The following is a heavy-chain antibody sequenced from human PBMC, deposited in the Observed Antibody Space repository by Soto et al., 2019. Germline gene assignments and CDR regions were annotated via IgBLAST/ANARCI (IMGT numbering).Heavy chain of an antibody. J-gene: IGHJ6*02. CDR2: IIPIFGTA. CDR3: ASDPVGDIVVVPPAPRYGMDV. D-gene: IGHD2-2*01. Sequence: SVKVSCKASGGTFSSYAISWVRQAPGQGLEWMGGIIPIFGTANYAQKFQGRVTITADESTSTAYMELSSLRSEDTAVYYCASDPVGDIVVVPPAPRYGMDVWGQGTTVTVSS. V-gene: IGHV1-69*13. CDR1: GGTFSSYA.